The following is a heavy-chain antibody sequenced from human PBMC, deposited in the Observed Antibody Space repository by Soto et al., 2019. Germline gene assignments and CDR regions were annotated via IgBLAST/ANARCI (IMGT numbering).Heavy chain of an antibody. Sequence: GGSLRLSCAASGFTFSSYSMNWVRQAPGKGLEWVSYISSSSSTIYYADSVKGRFTISRDNAKNSLYLQMNSLRAEDTAVYYCARDYIVATNRQGYGMDVWGQGTTVTVSS. D-gene: IGHD5-12*01. CDR2: ISSSSSTI. CDR3: ARDYIVATNRQGYGMDV. V-gene: IGHV3-48*01. J-gene: IGHJ6*02. CDR1: GFTFSSYS.